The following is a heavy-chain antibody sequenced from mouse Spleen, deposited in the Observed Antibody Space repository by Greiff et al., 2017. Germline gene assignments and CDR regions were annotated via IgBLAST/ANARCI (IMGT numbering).Heavy chain of an antibody. Sequence: EVKVVESGGGLVKPGGSLKLSCAASGFTFSSYAMSWVRQTPEKRLEWVATISSGGSYTYYPDSVKGRFTISRDNAKNTLYLQMSSLRSEDTAMYYCARLGTVGYFDYWGQGTTLTVSS. CDR1: GFTFSSYA. D-gene: IGHD1-1*01. CDR3: ARLGTVGYFDY. V-gene: IGHV5-9-1*01. CDR2: ISSGGSYT. J-gene: IGHJ2*01.